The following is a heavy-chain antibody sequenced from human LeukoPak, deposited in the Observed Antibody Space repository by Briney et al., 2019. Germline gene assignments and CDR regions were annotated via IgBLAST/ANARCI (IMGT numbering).Heavy chain of an antibody. CDR1: GGTFSSYA. J-gene: IGHJ6*02. CDR2: IIPIFGTA. D-gene: IGHD1-26*01. Sequence: SVKVSCKASGGTFSSYAISWVRQAPGQGLEWMGGIIPIFGTANYAQKFQGRVTITADESTSTAYMEVSSPRSEDTAVYYCARVPKDAQIPTTTLNYYYFYGMDVWGQGTTVTVSS. V-gene: IGHV1-69*13. CDR3: ARVPKDAQIPTTTLNYYYFYGMDV.